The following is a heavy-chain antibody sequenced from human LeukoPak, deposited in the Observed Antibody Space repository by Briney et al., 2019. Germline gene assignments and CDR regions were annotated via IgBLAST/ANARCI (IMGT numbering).Heavy chain of an antibody. Sequence: GGTLRLSCAASGFTFDDYGMGWVRQAPGKGLEWVSGINWNGGSTGYADSVKGRLTIYTDKAKNYMYLQMNSLRAEDTAWFYCARDGSSGYYYWGQGTLVTVSS. CDR2: INWNGGST. V-gene: IGHV3-20*04. CDR3: ARDGSSGYYY. J-gene: IGHJ4*02. CDR1: GFTFDDYG. D-gene: IGHD3-22*01.